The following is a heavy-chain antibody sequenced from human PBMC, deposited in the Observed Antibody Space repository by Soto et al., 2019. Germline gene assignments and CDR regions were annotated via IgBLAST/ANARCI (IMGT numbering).Heavy chain of an antibody. V-gene: IGHV3-30*18. J-gene: IGHJ6*03. Sequence: QVQLVESGGGVVQPGRSLRLSCAASGFTFSSYGMHWVRQAPGKGLEGVAVISYDGSNKYYADSVKGRFTISRDNSKNTLYLQMNSLRAEDTAVYYCAKMGADIVVVPAAMLGVVWYYMDVWGKGTTVTVSS. D-gene: IGHD2-2*01. CDR3: AKMGADIVVVPAAMLGVVWYYMDV. CDR1: GFTFSSYG. CDR2: ISYDGSNK.